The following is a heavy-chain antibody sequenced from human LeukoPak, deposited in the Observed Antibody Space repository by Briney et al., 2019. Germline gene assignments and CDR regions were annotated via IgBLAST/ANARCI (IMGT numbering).Heavy chain of an antibody. CDR3: ARALGYSSSSGDY. CDR1: GYTFTGYY. Sequence: ASVKVSCKASGYTFTGYYMHWVRQAPGQGLRWLGWINPNSGGTNYAQKFQGRVTMTRDTSISTAYMELSRLRSDDTAVYYCARALGYSSSSGDYWGQGTLVTVSS. D-gene: IGHD6-6*01. J-gene: IGHJ4*02. CDR2: INPNSGGT. V-gene: IGHV1-2*02.